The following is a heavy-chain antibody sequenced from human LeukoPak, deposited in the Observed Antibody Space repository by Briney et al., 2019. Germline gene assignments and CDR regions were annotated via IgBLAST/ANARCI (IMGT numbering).Heavy chain of an antibody. J-gene: IGHJ4*02. Sequence: ASVKVSCKASGYTFNRYYMHWVRQAPGHGLEWMVWLNPNSGDKMYAQKFSGRVTINRDKYIITAYMELSSLRSDDTAVYDCARENNWNHDYWGQGTLVTVSS. D-gene: IGHD1-14*01. CDR2: LNPNSGDK. CDR3: ARENNWNHDY. CDR1: GYTFNRYY. V-gene: IGHV1-2*02.